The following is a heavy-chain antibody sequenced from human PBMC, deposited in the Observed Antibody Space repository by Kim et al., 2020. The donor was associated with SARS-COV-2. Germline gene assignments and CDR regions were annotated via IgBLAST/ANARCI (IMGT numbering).Heavy chain of an antibody. V-gene: IGHV3-15*01. D-gene: IGHD1-26*01. CDR3: TTSIVGPTHTTVH. J-gene: IGHJ4*02. Sequence: YAAPVKGRFTISRDDSKNTLYLQMTSLTPEDTAVYYCTTSIVGPTHTTVHWGQGTLVTVSS.